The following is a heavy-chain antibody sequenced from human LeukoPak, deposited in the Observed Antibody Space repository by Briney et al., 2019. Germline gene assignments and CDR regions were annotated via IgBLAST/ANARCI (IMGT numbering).Heavy chain of an antibody. V-gene: IGHV4-59*08. D-gene: IGHD1-14*01. CDR3: ARHNTTWYYFDY. J-gene: IGHJ4*02. CDR1: GGSISSYY. Sequence: SQSLSLTCTVSGGSISSYYWSWIRQPPGKRLEWIGYISYSGSTNYNPSLKSRVSISVDTSKNQFSLKLRSVTAADTAVYWCARHNTTWYYFDYWGQGTLVTVSS. CDR2: ISYSGST.